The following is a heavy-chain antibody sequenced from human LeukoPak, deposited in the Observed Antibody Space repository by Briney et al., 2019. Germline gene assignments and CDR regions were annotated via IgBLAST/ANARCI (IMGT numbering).Heavy chain of an antibody. CDR2: INTYNGNP. Sequence: ASVKVSCKASGYPFSSHGITWVRQAPGQGLEWMGWINTYNGNPAYAQGFTGRFVFSLDTSVTTAYLQISSLKAEDTAVYYCARHDNGDDFDYWGQGTLVTVSS. J-gene: IGHJ4*02. CDR1: GYPFSSHG. V-gene: IGHV7-4-1*02. CDR3: ARHDNGDDFDY. D-gene: IGHD4/OR15-4a*01.